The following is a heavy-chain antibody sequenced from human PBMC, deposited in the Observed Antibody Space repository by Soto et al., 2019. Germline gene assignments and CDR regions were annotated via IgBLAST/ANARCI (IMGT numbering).Heavy chain of an antibody. D-gene: IGHD4-4*01. CDR3: ARDHDYSNYGYFDY. CDR2: IYYSGST. Sequence: PSETLSLTCTVSGGSISSYYWSWIRQPPGKGLEWIGYIYYSGSTNYNPSLKSRVTISVDTSKNQFSLKLSSVTAADTAVYYCARDHDYSNYGYFDYWGQGTLVTVSS. J-gene: IGHJ4*02. V-gene: IGHV4-59*01. CDR1: GGSISSYY.